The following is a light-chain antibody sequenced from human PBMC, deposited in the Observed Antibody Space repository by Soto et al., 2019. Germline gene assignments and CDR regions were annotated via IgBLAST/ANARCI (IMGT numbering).Light chain of an antibody. J-gene: IGKJ5*01. CDR3: QQRYNWPLT. CDR2: DAS. Sequence: EIVLTQSPATLSLSPGERATLSCRASQSVGTYLAWYQQKFGQAPRLLFYDASSRATGIPARFSGRGSATDFTLTISSLEPEDFAIYYCQQRYNWPLTFGQGTRLE. V-gene: IGKV3-11*01. CDR1: QSVGTY.